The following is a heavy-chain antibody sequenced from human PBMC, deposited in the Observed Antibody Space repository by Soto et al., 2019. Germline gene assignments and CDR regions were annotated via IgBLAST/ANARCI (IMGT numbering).Heavy chain of an antibody. D-gene: IGHD2-2*01. J-gene: IGHJ6*02. V-gene: IGHV4-61*01. CDR1: GGFVNSDTHS. Sequence: QVQLQESGPGLVKPSETLSLTCTVSGGFVNSDTHSWSWIRQTPGKRLEWIGFIYSGGSTKNPSLRSRVTLSVDTSKNQFSLKLRSGIVADTAVYNCARFVRSCSATTCSTRADVWGQGITVTVSS. CDR3: ARFVRSCSATTCSTRADV. CDR2: IYSGGST.